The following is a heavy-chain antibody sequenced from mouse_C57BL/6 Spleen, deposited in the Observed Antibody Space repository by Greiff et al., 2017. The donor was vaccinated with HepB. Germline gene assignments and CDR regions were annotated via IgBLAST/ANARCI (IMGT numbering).Heavy chain of an antibody. CDR1: GYTFTSYW. CDR2: IYPGSGST. J-gene: IGHJ2*01. Sequence: VKLQQPGAELVKPGASVKMSCKASGYTFTSYWITWVKQRPGQGLEWIGDIYPGSGSTDYNEKFKSKATLTVDTSSSTAYMQLSSLTSEDSAVYYCAREVYYSNFDYWGQGTTLTVSS. CDR3: AREVYYSNFDY. D-gene: IGHD2-5*01. V-gene: IGHV1-55*01.